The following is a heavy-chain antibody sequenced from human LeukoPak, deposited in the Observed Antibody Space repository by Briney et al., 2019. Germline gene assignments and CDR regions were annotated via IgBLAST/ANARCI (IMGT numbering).Heavy chain of an antibody. CDR3: ARGVLYYDILTGYLDYYMDV. Sequence: KPSETLSLTCTVSGGSISSYYWSWIRQPPGKGLEWIGYIYYSGSTNYNPSLKSRVTISVDTSKNQFSLKLSSVTAADTAVYYCARGVLYYDILTGYLDYYMDVWGKGTTVTISS. CDR2: IYYSGST. V-gene: IGHV4-59*08. J-gene: IGHJ6*03. CDR1: GGSISSYY. D-gene: IGHD3-9*01.